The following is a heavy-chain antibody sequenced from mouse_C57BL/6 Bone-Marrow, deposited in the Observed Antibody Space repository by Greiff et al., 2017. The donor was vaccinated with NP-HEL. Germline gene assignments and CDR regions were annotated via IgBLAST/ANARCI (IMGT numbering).Heavy chain of an antibody. Sequence: VQLKQPGAELVMPGASVKLSCKASGYTFTSYWMHWVKQRPGQGLEWIGEIDPSDSYTNYNQKFKGKSTLTVDKSSSTAYMQLSSLTSEDSAVYYCARPYSNYAMDYWGQGTSVTVSS. CDR3: ARPYSNYAMDY. V-gene: IGHV1-69*01. D-gene: IGHD2-5*01. CDR2: IDPSDSYT. J-gene: IGHJ4*01. CDR1: GYTFTSYW.